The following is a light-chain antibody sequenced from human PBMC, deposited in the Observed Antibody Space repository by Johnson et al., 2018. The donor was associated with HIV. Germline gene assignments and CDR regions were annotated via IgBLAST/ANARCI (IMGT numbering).Light chain of an antibody. Sequence: QSVLTQPPSVSAAPGQKVTISCSGSSSNIGNNYVSWYQQLPGTAPKLLIYENNKRPSGIPDRFSGSKSGPSATLDLTGRQTGGEADYYCASWDRSLTVGTVFGPGTRVTVL. CDR3: ASWDRSLTVGTV. CDR2: ENN. J-gene: IGLJ1*01. V-gene: IGLV1-51*02. CDR1: SSNIGNNY.